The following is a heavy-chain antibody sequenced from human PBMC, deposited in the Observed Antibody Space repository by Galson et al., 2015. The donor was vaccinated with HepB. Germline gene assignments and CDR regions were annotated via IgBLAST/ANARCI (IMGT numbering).Heavy chain of an antibody. Sequence: ETLSLTCAVYGGSSSGYYWSWIRQPPGKGLEWIGEINHSGSTNYNPSLKSRVTISVDTSKNQFSLKLSSVTAADTAVYYCARGRGITMVRGVIRGSDYYGMDVWGQGTTVTVSS. CDR1: GGSSSGYY. J-gene: IGHJ6*02. CDR2: INHSGST. CDR3: ARGRGITMVRGVIRGSDYYGMDV. V-gene: IGHV4-34*01. D-gene: IGHD3-10*01.